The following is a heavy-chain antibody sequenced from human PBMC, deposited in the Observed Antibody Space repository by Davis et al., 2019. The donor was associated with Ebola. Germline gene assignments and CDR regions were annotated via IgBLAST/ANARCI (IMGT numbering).Heavy chain of an antibody. V-gene: IGHV7-4-1*02. Sequence: ASVKVSCKASGYTFTSYAMNWVRQAPGQGLEWMGWINTNTGNPTYAQGFTGRFVFSLDTSVSTAYLQISSLKAEDTAVYYCVRVITMVRGVHNNWFDPWGQGTLVTVSS. J-gene: IGHJ5*02. CDR3: VRVITMVRGVHNNWFDP. CDR2: INTNTGNP. D-gene: IGHD3-10*01. CDR1: GYTFTSYA.